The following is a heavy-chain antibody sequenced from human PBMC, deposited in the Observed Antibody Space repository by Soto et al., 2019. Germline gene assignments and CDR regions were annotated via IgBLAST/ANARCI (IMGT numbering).Heavy chain of an antibody. CDR2: ISSDSTYT. V-gene: IGHV3-11*05. J-gene: IGHJ3*02. D-gene: IGHD3-16*01. Sequence: ESGGGLVKPGGSLRLSCSVSGFTYSHYYMSWIRQAPGKGLEWISSISSDSTYTNYADSVKGRFTISRDNAKNSLFLQMTGLRADDTAVYFCARVGVQAKMFGFDMWGQGTMVSVSS. CDR3: ARVGVQAKMFGFDM. CDR1: GFTYSHYY.